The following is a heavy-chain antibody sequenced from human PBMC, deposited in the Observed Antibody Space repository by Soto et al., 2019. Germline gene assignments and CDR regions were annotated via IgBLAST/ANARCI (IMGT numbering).Heavy chain of an antibody. CDR1: GYSISRGSY. CDR2: IYHGATT. Sequence: SETLSPPCTLSGYSISRGSYWAWIRQPPGKGQEWIASIYHGATTFYNASLKSRISMSVDTSKTHFSLQLSSVTAADTAMYYCARVPIACTSASCYNHYYYSMDVWGQGTTVTVSS. CDR3: ARVPIACTSASCYNHYYYSMDV. D-gene: IGHD2-2*02. J-gene: IGHJ6*02. V-gene: IGHV4-38-2*02.